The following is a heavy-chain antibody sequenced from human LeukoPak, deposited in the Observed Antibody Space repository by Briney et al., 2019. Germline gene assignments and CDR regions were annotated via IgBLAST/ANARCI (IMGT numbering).Heavy chain of an antibody. D-gene: IGHD3-22*01. V-gene: IGHV3-11*01. Sequence: PGGSLRLSCAASGFTFDDYAMHWVRHAPGKGLEWVSYISSSGSTIYYADSVKGRFTISRDNAKNSLYLQMNSLRAEDTAVYYCARDRTYYYDSSGYYLPWGQGTLVTVSS. J-gene: IGHJ5*02. CDR3: ARDRTYYYDSSGYYLP. CDR2: ISSSGSTI. CDR1: GFTFDDYA.